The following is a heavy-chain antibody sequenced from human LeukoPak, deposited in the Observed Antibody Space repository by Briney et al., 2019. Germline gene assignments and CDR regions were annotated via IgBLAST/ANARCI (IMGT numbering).Heavy chain of an antibody. CDR1: GGSISSGDYY. CDR2: INHSGST. J-gene: IGHJ4*02. CDR3: ARVRDYDFWSGYFFVYYFDY. V-gene: IGHV4-30-4*08. D-gene: IGHD3-3*01. Sequence: PSQTQSLTCTVSGGSISSGDYYWSWIRQPPGKGLEWIGEINHSGSTNYNPSLKSRVTISVDTSKNQFSLKLSSVTAADTAVYYCARVRDYDFWSGYFFVYYFDYWGQGTLVTVSS.